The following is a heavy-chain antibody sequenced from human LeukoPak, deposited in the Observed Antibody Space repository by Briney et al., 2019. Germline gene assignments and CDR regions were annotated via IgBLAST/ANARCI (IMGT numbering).Heavy chain of an antibody. CDR2: IYTSGST. CDR1: GGSISSGSYY. V-gene: IGHV4-61*02. D-gene: IGHD2-21*01. J-gene: IGHJ5*02. Sequence: PSETLSLTCTVSGGSISSGSYYWSWIRQPAGKGLEWIGRIYTSGSTNYNPSLKSRVTISVDTSKNQFSLKLSSVTAADTAVYYCARTTFVVVFDPWGQGTLVTVSS. CDR3: ARTTFVVVFDP.